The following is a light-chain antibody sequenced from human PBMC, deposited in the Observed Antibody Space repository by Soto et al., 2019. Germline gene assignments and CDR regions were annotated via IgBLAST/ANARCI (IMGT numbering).Light chain of an antibody. CDR2: DVS. Sequence: QSVLTQPASVSGSRGQSITISCTGTSSDVGGYNYVCWYQQHPGKAPKLMIYDVSNRPSGVSNRFSGSKSGNTASLTISGLQAEDEADYYCSSYTSSSIQFGGGTKLTVL. J-gene: IGLJ2*01. CDR1: SSDVGGYNY. V-gene: IGLV2-14*01. CDR3: SSYTSSSIQ.